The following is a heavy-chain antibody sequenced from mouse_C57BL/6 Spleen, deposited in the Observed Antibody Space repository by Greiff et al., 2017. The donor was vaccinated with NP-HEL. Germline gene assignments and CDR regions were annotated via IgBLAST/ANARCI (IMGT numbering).Heavy chain of an antibody. J-gene: IGHJ2*01. CDR1: GYAFSSYW. V-gene: IGHV1-80*01. Sequence: VQLQQSGAELVKPGASVKISCKASGYAFSSYWMNWVKQRPGKGLEWIGQIYPGDGDTNYNGKFKGKATVTADKSSSTAYMQLSSLTSEDSAVYFCARSYDGPYFGYWGQGTTLTVSS. D-gene: IGHD2-3*01. CDR2: IYPGDGDT. CDR3: ARSYDGPYFGY.